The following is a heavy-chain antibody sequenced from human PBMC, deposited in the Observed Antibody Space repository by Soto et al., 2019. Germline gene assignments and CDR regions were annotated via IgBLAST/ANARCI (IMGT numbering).Heavy chain of an antibody. CDR2: ISYDGSNK. D-gene: IGHD2-21*02. CDR1: GFTFSSYG. Sequence: GGSLRLSCAASGFTFSSYGMHWVRQAPGKGLEWVAVISYDGSNKYYADSVKGRFTISRDNSKNTLYLQMNSLRAEDTAVYYCAKDRHLGVVVTAIVDYWGQGTLVTVSS. J-gene: IGHJ4*02. CDR3: AKDRHLGVVVTAIVDY. V-gene: IGHV3-30*18.